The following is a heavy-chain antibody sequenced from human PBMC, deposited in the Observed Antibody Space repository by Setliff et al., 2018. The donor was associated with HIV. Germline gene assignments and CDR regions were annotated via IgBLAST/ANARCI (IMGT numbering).Heavy chain of an antibody. D-gene: IGHD3-10*01. CDR2: LYYSGTT. CDR3: ARLRLTMDYFDR. CDR1: GASIRSYY. Sequence: PSETLSLTCIVSGASIRSYYWGWIRQSPGKGLEWIGSLYYSGTTNYNPSLQSRVALSIDTSESQFSLRLTSVTAADTAVYFCARLRLTMDYFDRWGQGMLVTVS. V-gene: IGHV4-39*07. J-gene: IGHJ4*02.